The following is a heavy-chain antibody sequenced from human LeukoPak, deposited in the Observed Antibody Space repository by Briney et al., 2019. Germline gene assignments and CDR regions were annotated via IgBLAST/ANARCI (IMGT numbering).Heavy chain of an antibody. V-gene: IGHV3-21*01. J-gene: IGHJ3*02. D-gene: IGHD1-14*01. CDR1: GFTXXSYG. CDR2: ISSSSSYI. Sequence: GFTXXSYGMNWVRQAPGKGLEWVASISSSSSYIYYADSVKGRFTISRDNANNSLYLQMNSLRAEDTAVYYCARDRTHAFDIWGQGTMVTVSS. CDR3: ARDRTHAFDI.